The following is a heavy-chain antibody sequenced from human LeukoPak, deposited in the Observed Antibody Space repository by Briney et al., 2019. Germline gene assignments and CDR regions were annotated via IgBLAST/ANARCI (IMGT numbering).Heavy chain of an antibody. CDR3: ARNTYYYDSSGYYSGY. V-gene: IGHV1-69*01. CDR2: IIPIFGAA. J-gene: IGHJ4*02. Sequence: SVKVSCKASGGTFSSYAISWVRQAPGQGLEWMGGIIPIFGAANYAQKFQGRVTITADESTSTAYMELSSLRSEDTAVYYCARNTYYYDSSGYYSGYWGQGTLVTVSS. D-gene: IGHD3-22*01. CDR1: GGTFSSYA.